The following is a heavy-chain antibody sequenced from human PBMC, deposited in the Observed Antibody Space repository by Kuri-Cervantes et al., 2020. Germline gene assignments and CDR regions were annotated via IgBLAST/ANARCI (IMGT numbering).Heavy chain of an antibody. CDR3: ARNHPYYYDSSGTFDY. CDR2: IKQDGSEK. D-gene: IGHD3-22*01. J-gene: IGHJ4*02. Sequence: GGSLRLSCAASGFGQAPGKGLEWVANIKQDGSEKDYVDSVKGRFPISRDNAKSSLYLQMNSLRAEDTAVYYCARNHPYYYDSSGTFDYWGQGTLVTVSS. V-gene: IGHV3-7*01. CDR1: GFG.